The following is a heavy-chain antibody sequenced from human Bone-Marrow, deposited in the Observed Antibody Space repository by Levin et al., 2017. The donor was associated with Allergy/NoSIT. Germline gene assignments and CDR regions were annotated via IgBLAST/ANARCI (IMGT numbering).Heavy chain of an antibody. J-gene: IGHJ4*02. CDR3: ARGPRASGWFGY. CDR2: ISYDGSNK. CDR1: GFTFSSYA. D-gene: IGHD6-19*01. V-gene: IGHV3-30*04. Sequence: GESLKISCAASGFTFSSYAMHWVRQAPGKGLEWVAVISYDGSNKYYADSVKGRFTISRDNSKNTLYLQMNSLRAEDTAVYYCARGPRASGWFGYWGQGTLVTVSS.